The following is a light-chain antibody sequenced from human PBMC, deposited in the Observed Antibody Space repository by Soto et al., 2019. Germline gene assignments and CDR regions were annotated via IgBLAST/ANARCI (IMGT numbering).Light chain of an antibody. Sequence: DMQMTQSPSSLSASVGDRVTITSRASQSISSYLNWYQQKPGKAPKLLIYAASSLQSGVPSRFSGSGSGIDFTLTISSLQPEDFATYYCQQSYSTPPSFGQGTKLEIK. V-gene: IGKV1-39*01. CDR2: AAS. J-gene: IGKJ2*01. CDR3: QQSYSTPPS. CDR1: QSISSY.